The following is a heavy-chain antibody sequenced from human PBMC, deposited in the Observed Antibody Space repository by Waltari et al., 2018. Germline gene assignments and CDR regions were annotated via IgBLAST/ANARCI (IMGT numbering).Heavy chain of an antibody. CDR1: GGSISSGSYY. V-gene: IGHV4-61*02. J-gene: IGHJ4*02. CDR2: IYTSGST. Sequence: QVQLQESGPGLVKPSQTLSLTRTVSGGSISSGSYYWRWTRQPAGKGLEWIGRIYTSGSTNYNPSLKSRVTISVDTSKNQFSLKLSSVTAADTAVYYCARAYYDFWSGYSYFDYWGQGTLVTVSS. D-gene: IGHD3-3*01. CDR3: ARAYYDFWSGYSYFDY.